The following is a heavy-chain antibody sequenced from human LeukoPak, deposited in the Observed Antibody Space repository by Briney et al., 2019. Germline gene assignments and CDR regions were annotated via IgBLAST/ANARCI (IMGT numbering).Heavy chain of an antibody. D-gene: IGHD3-10*01. Sequence: GGSLRLSCAASGFTFSSYGMHWVRQAPGKGLEWVAVISYDGSNKYYADSVKGRFTISRDNSKNTLYLQMNSLRAEDTAVYYCAKDRSWFGELAPSAFDYWGQGTLVTVSS. CDR1: GFTFSSYG. J-gene: IGHJ4*02. CDR2: ISYDGSNK. CDR3: AKDRSWFGELAPSAFDY. V-gene: IGHV3-30*18.